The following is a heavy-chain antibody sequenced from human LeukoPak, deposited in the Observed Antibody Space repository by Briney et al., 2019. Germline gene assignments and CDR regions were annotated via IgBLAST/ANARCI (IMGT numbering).Heavy chain of an antibody. CDR2: MNPNSGNT. J-gene: IGHJ3*02. CDR3: ARVSSGWYVAFDI. Sequence: ASVNVSCKASGYTFTSYDINWVRQATGQGLEWMGWMNPNSGNTGYAQKFQGRVTMTRKTSISTAYMELSSLRSEDTAVYYCARVSSGWYVAFDIWGQGTMVTVSS. V-gene: IGHV1-8*01. CDR1: GYTFTSYD. D-gene: IGHD6-19*01.